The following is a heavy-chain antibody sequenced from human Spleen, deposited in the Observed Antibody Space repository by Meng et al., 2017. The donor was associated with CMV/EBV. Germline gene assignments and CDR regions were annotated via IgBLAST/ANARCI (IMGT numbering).Heavy chain of an antibody. V-gene: IGHV6-1*01. CDR2: TYHRSKWSY. D-gene: IGHD3-10*01. CDR3: VRYIARGAGRRWFDP. CDR1: GDSVSSNSAT. J-gene: IGHJ5*02. Sequence: SQTLSLTCAISGDSVSSNSATWNWIRQSPSRGLEWLGRTYHRSKWSYDYAISVKSRITINPDTSKNQFSLQLNSVTPEDTAVHYCVRYIARGAGRRWFDPWGQGTQVTVSS.